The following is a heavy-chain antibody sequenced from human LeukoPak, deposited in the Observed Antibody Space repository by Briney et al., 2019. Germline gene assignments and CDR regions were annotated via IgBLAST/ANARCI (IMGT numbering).Heavy chain of an antibody. CDR2: IWFDGSDK. Sequence: HPGGSLRLSCAASGFTFSSYGMHWVRQAPGKGLEWVAVIWFDGSDKYYEDSVKGRFTISRDNSENTLYLQMNSLRAEDTAVYYCARDSGDGAFDIWGQGTMVTVSP. D-gene: IGHD3-10*01. CDR3: ARDSGDGAFDI. J-gene: IGHJ3*02. CDR1: GFTFSSYG. V-gene: IGHV3-33*01.